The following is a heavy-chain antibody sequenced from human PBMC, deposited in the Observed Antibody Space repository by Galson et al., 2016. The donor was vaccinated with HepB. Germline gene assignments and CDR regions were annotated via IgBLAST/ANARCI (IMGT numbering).Heavy chain of an antibody. CDR2: ISSSGSTL. V-gene: IGHV3-11*01. D-gene: IGHD3-22*01. CDR1: GFTFSDYY. CDR3: ARSVVATIYYYDSSGYAGLVY. J-gene: IGHJ4*02. Sequence: SLRLSCAASGFTFSDYYMSWIRQAPGKGLEWVSYISSSGSTLYYADSVTGRFTISRDNAKNSLYLQLNSLRAEDTAVYYCARSVVATIYYYDSSGYAGLVYWGQGILVTVSS.